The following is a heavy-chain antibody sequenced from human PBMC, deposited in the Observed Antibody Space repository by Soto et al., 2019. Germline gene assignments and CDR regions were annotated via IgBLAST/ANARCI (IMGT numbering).Heavy chain of an antibody. J-gene: IGHJ6*02. CDR3: AREGPWGKFSKGIYYYQGMDV. Sequence: PSETLSLTCTVSGGSISSGGYYWSWIRQHPGKGLEWIGYIYYSGSTYYNPSLKSRVTISVDTSKNQFSLKLSSVTAADTAVYYCAREGPWGKFSKGIYYYQGMDVWGQGTTVTVSS. CDR1: GGSISSGGYY. CDR2: IYYSGST. D-gene: IGHD3-16*01. V-gene: IGHV4-31*02.